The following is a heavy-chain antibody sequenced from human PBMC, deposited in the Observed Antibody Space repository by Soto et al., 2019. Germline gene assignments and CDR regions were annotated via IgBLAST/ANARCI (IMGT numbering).Heavy chain of an antibody. J-gene: IGHJ3*02. D-gene: IGHD6-19*01. Sequence: GGSLRLSCAASGFTFSSYWMSWVRQAPGKGLEWVANIKQDGSEKYYVDSVKGRFTISRDNAKNSLYLQMNSLRAEDTAVYFCARDPYSSGWYDAFDIWGQGTMVTVSS. V-gene: IGHV3-7*03. CDR2: IKQDGSEK. CDR3: ARDPYSSGWYDAFDI. CDR1: GFTFSSYW.